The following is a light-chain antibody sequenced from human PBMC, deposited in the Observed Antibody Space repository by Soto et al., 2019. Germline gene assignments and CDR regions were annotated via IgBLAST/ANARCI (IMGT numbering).Light chain of an antibody. J-gene: IGLJ1*01. CDR3: CSYASDSIV. CDR2: EGS. V-gene: IGLV2-23*03. Sequence: QSVLTQPASVSGSPGQSITISCTGASSEFATYNLVSWYQHHPGKAPKLVIFEGSKRPSGVSGRFAGSKSGNTASLTISGLQADDTADYYCCSYASDSIVFGTGTKLTVL. CDR1: SSEFATYNL.